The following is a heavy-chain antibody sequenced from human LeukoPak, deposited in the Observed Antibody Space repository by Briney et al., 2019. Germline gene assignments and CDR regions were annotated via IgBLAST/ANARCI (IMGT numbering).Heavy chain of an antibody. Sequence: SETLSLTCTVSGGSISSYYWSWIRQPPGEGLEWIGYIYYSGSTNYNPSLKSRVTISVDTSKNQFSLKLSSVTAADTAVYYCAREGIAVAGYFDYWGQGTLVTVSS. CDR1: GGSISSYY. V-gene: IGHV4-59*01. CDR3: AREGIAVAGYFDY. J-gene: IGHJ4*02. CDR2: IYYSGST. D-gene: IGHD6-19*01.